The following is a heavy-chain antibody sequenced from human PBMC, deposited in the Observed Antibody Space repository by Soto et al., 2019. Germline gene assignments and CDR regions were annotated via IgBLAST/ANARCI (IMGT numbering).Heavy chain of an antibody. CDR1: SSSISSHY. D-gene: IGHD3-22*01. J-gene: IGHJ4*02. V-gene: IGHV4-38-2*02. Sequence: SETLSLTCTVSSSSISSHYWNWIRQPPGKGLEWLGSMFHSGRTYHNPSLKSRVSISVDTSRNLFSLQLSSVTAADTALYFCVRHYPFHYDSSGYFDSWGQGIQVTVSS. CDR2: MFHSGRT. CDR3: VRHYPFHYDSSGYFDS.